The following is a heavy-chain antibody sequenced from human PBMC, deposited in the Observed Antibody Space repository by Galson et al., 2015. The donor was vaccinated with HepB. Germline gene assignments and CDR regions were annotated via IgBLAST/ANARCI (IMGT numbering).Heavy chain of an antibody. CDR2: TYYRSKWYN. V-gene: IGHV6-1*01. CDR1: GDSVSSNSAA. Sequence: CAISGDSVSSNSAAWNWIRQSPSRGLEWLGRTYYRSKWYNDYAVSVKSRITINPDTSKNQFSLQLNSVTPEDTAVYYCARGPQQWLVRGDWFDPWGQGTLVTVSS. CDR3: ARGPQQWLVRGDWFDP. D-gene: IGHD6-19*01. J-gene: IGHJ5*02.